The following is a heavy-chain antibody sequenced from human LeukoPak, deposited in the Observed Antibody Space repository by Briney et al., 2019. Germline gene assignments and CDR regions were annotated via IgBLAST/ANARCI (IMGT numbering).Heavy chain of an antibody. CDR1: GFTFSSYS. Sequence: GGSLRLSCAASGFTFSSYSMNWVRQAPGKGLEWVSSISSSSSYIYYADSVKGRFTISRDSAKNPLYLQMNSLRAGDTAVYYCARVNVLLWFGESSNTYYFDYWGQGTLVTVSS. V-gene: IGHV3-21*01. D-gene: IGHD3-10*01. J-gene: IGHJ4*02. CDR3: ARVNVLLWFGESSNTYYFDY. CDR2: ISSSSSYI.